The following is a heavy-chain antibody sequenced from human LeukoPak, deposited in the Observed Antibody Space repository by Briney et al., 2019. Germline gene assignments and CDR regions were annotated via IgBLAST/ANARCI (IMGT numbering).Heavy chain of an antibody. V-gene: IGHV3-74*01. J-gene: IGHJ5*02. Sequence: GGSLRLSCAASGFTFSSHWMHWVRQAPETGLVGVAHITADGSDTYYAASVKGQFTISRDNAKSTLYLQMHSLTAEDTAVYYCVRGALRDCTYTSCTRGNWFDPWGQGTLVIVSS. CDR1: GFTFSSHW. CDR3: VRGALRDCTYTSCTRGNWFDP. D-gene: IGHD2-2*01. CDR2: ITADGSDT.